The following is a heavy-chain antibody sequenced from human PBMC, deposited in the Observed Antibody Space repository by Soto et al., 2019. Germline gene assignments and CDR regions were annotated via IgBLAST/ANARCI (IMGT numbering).Heavy chain of an antibody. CDR3: ARDLDGSGSYYTDY. Sequence: ASVKVSCKASGYIFITYGISWVRKAPGQGLEWMGRISTYNGNTNYAQNLQGRVTMTTDTSTSTAYMELRSLRSDDTAVYYCARDLDGSGSYYTDYWGPGTLVTVSS. V-gene: IGHV1-18*01. J-gene: IGHJ4*02. CDR2: ISTYNGNT. CDR1: GYIFITYG. D-gene: IGHD3-10*01.